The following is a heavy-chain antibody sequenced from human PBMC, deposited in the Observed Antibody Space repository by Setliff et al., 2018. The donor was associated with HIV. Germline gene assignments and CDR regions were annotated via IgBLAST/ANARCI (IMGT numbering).Heavy chain of an antibody. CDR2: TYYSGST. Sequence: PSETLSLTCTVSSGSISSNSYYWGWIRQPPGKGLEWIGSTYYSGSTYYNPSLKSRVTISVDTSKNQFSLKLSSVTAADTAVYYCARDGGLDANNAFDIWGQGTMVSVSS. CDR1: SGSISSNSYY. CDR3: ARDGGLDANNAFDI. J-gene: IGHJ3*02. D-gene: IGHD3-16*01. V-gene: IGHV4-39*07.